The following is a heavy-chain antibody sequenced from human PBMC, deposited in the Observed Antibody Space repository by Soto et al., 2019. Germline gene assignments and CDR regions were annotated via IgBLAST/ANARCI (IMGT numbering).Heavy chain of an antibody. CDR2: IDHDGTT. J-gene: IGHJ4*02. V-gene: IGHV3-74*01. CDR1: GFTFSNYW. CDR3: VRDSPGDY. Sequence: EVQLVESGGGLGQPGGSLRLSCAGSGFTFSNYWMHWVRQAPGKGLEWVSRIDHDGTTDYADSVRGRFTISRDNAENTPWLPMNTLLPEGPAVYYCVRDSPGDYWGQGTLVTVSS.